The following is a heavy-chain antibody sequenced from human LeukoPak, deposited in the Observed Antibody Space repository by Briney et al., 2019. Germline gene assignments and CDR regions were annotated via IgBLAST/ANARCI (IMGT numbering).Heavy chain of an antibody. Sequence: GGSLRLSCAASGFTFSDYYMTWIRQAPGKGLEWVSYVSPNGSYTNCADSLKGRFTISRDNAKNSLYLQMSSLRADDTAVYFCARGRFGMDVWGQGTTVTVSS. CDR1: GFTFSDYY. CDR3: ARGRFGMDV. CDR2: VSPNGSYT. J-gene: IGHJ6*02. V-gene: IGHV3-11*05.